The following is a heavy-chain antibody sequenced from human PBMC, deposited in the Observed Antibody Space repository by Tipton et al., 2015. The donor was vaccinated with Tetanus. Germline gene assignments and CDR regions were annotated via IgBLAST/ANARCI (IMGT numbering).Heavy chain of an antibody. CDR3: ARDERYGDYAY. D-gene: IGHD4-17*01. CDR1: GGSFRSGDHY. J-gene: IGHJ4*02. V-gene: IGHV4-30-4*01. Sequence: LRLSCTVSGGSFRSGDHYWSWIRQPPGKGLEWIGYIYYSGNSDYNPSLKSRVTLSVDSSKNQFSLKLTSVTAADTAVYYCARDERYGDYAYWGQGALVTVSS. CDR2: IYYSGNS.